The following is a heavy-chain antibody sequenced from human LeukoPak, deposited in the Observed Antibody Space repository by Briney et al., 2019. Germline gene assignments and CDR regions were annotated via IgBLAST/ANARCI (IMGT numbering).Heavy chain of an antibody. Sequence: GGSLRLSCAASGFTFSSYSMNWVRQAPGKGLEWVSYIGAAGSTIYYADSVKGRFTISRDNAKNSLFLQMNSLRAEDTAVHYCARDSSTYAGPPDYWGQGTLVTVSS. J-gene: IGHJ4*02. CDR1: GFTFSSYS. CDR3: ARDSSTYAGPPDY. V-gene: IGHV3-48*01. CDR2: IGAAGSTI. D-gene: IGHD2-2*01.